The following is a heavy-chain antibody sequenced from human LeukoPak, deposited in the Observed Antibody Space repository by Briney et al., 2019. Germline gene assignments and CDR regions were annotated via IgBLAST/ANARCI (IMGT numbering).Heavy chain of an antibody. CDR2: IIPIFGTA. D-gene: IGHD1-26*01. J-gene: IGHJ4*02. CDR1: GGTFSNYA. CDR3: AREWERDWSY. V-gene: IGHV1-69*06. Sequence: SVKVSCKASGGTFSNYAISWVRQAPGQGLEWMGGIIPIFGTANYAQKFRGRVTITADKSTRTAYMELSSLRSEDTAVYYCAREWERDWSYWGQGTLVTVSS.